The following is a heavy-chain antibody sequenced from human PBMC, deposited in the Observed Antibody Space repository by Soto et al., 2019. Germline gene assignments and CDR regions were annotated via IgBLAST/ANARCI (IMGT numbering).Heavy chain of an antibody. CDR2: ISYDGSNK. J-gene: IGHJ6*02. D-gene: IGHD2-2*01. CDR1: GFSFSSYG. CDR3: AKEVRIVVVPVYYYYGMDV. Sequence: GWALRLSCAAAGFSFSSYGMHWVRQAPGKGLEWVAVISYDGSNKYYADSVKGRFTISRDNSKNTLYLQMNSLRAEDTAVYYCAKEVRIVVVPVYYYYGMDVWGQGTTVTAS. V-gene: IGHV3-30*18.